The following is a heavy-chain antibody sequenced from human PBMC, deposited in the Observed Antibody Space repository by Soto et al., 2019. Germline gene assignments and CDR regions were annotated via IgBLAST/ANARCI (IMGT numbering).Heavy chain of an antibody. CDR3: ASYLSGYSYGYYYYGMDV. D-gene: IGHD5-18*01. CDR2: IKQDGSEK. J-gene: IGHJ6*02. CDR1: GFTFSSYW. Sequence: GGSLRLSCAASGFTFSSYWMSWVRQAPGKGLEWVANIKQDGSEKYYVDSVKGRFTISRDNAKNSLYLQMNSLRAEDTAVYYFASYLSGYSYGYYYYGMDVWGQGTTVTVSS. V-gene: IGHV3-7*01.